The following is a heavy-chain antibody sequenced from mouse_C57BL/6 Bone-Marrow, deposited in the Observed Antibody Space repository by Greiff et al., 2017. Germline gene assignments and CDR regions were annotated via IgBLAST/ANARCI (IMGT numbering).Heavy chain of an antibody. J-gene: IGHJ2*01. CDR1: GYTFTDYY. CDR3: AREDYYGSNRFGY. CDR2: IGPGSGCT. D-gene: IGHD1-1*01. V-gene: IGHV1-77*01. Sequence: SGAELVKPGASVKISCKASGYTFTDYYINWVKQRPGQGLEWIGKIGPGSGCTYYNQKFKGKATLTADKSSSTAYMQLSSLTSEDSAVYFCAREDYYGSNRFGYRGRGTTRTVSS.